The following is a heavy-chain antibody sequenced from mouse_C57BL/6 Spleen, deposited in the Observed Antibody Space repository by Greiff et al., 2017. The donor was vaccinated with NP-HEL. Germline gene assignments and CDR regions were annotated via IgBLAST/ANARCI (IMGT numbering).Heavy chain of an antibody. D-gene: IGHD1-1*01. CDR2: IWSGGST. CDR1: GFSLTSYG. CDR3: ARNNPPSHYYGSSLYAMDY. Sequence: QVQLKESGPGLVQPSQSLSITCTVSGFSLTSYGVHWVRQSPGKGLEWLGVIWSGGSTDYNAAFISRLSISKDNSKSQVFFKMNSLQADDTAIYYCARNNPPSHYYGSSLYAMDYWGQGTSVTVSS. J-gene: IGHJ4*01. V-gene: IGHV2-2*01.